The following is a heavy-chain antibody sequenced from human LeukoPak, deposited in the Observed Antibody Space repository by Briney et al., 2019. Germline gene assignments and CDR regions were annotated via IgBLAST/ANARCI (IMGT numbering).Heavy chain of an antibody. CDR3: ARRWLRSIRLYAFDI. V-gene: IGHV1-2*02. CDR1: NYTFTSHD. Sequence: GASVKVSCKASNYTFTSHDISWVRQAPGQGLEWMGWINPNSGGTNYAQKFQGRVTMTRDTSISTAYMELSRLRSDDTAVYYCARRWLRSIRLYAFDIWGQGTMVTVSS. J-gene: IGHJ3*02. CDR2: INPNSGGT. D-gene: IGHD5-12*01.